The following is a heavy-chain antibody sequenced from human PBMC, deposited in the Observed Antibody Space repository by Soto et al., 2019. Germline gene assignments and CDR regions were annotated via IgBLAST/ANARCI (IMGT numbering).Heavy chain of an antibody. CDR1: GFSLSTSGAA. CDR2: IYWDGDK. CDR3: AHRATMTIFGLIIDNGIWFDP. V-gene: IGHV2-5*02. J-gene: IGHJ5*02. D-gene: IGHD3-3*01. Sequence: SVPTLVNPTQTLTLTCTFAGFSLSTSGAAVGWVRQPPGRALEWFALIYWDGDKRYNASLGNRLTITKDTSMNQVVLTLTNVDPADTATYYCAHRATMTIFGLIIDNGIWFDPWGQGTRVTVSS.